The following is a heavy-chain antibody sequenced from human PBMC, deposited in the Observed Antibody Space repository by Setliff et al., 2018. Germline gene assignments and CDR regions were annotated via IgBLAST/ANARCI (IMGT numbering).Heavy chain of an antibody. Sequence: GESLKISCAAPGFTVSTSYMSWVRQAPGKGLEWVSTIYSGGSIFYADSVRGRFTISREPSKDTLSLQMDSLRVEDTAVYYYARDPPNVGYVTGRGYFYFGMAVWGHGNTVTVSS. D-gene: IGHD3-10*01. CDR2: IYSGGSI. V-gene: IGHV3-66*01. CDR3: ARDPPNVGYVTGRGYFYFGMAV. J-gene: IGHJ6*02. CDR1: GFTVSTSY.